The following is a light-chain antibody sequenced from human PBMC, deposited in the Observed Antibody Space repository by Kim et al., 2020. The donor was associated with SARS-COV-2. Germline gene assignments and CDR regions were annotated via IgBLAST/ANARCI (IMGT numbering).Light chain of an antibody. CDR3: QQYDPSFPYT. Sequence: EIVLTQSPGTLSLSPGERATLSCRTSETISSDYVAWYRHKPGQAPRLLIYGASTRATGIPERFSGSRSGTDFTLTISRLEPEDFAVYYCQQYDPSFPYTFGQGTKLEI. CDR2: GAS. V-gene: IGKV3-20*01. CDR1: ETISSDY. J-gene: IGKJ2*01.